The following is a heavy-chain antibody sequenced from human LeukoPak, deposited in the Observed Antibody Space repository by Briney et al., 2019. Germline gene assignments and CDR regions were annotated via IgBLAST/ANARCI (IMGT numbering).Heavy chain of an antibody. CDR2: INHSGST. CDR1: GGSFSGYY. V-gene: IGHV4-34*01. J-gene: IGHJ4*02. CDR3: ARRKAVAGIVYYFDY. D-gene: IGHD6-19*01. Sequence: SETLSLTCAVYGGSFSGYYWSWIRQPPGKGLEWMGEINHSGSTNYNPSLKSRVTISVDTSKNQFSLKLGSVTAADTAVYYCARRKAVAGIVYYFDYWGQGTLVTVSS.